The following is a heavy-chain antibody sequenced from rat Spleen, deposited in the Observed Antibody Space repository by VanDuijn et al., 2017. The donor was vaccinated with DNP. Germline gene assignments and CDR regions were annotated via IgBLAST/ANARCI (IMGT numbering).Heavy chain of an antibody. CDR3: ARDHHSSYTHWFAY. CDR1: GFSLTSYG. D-gene: IGHD1-2*01. J-gene: IGHJ2*01. CDR2: IWNGGST. V-gene: IGHV2-4*01. Sequence: QVQLKESGPGLVQPSRTLSLTCTVSGFSLTSYGVSWVRQPPGKGLEWIAAIWNGGSTDYNSALRSRLTITRDTSKSQVFLKMNTLQTEDTATYYCARDHHSSYTHWFAYWGQGVMVTVSS.